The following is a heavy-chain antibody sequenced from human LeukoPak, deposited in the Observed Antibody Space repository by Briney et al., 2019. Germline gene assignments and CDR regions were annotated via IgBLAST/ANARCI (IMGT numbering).Heavy chain of an antibody. V-gene: IGHV3-21*01. CDR1: GFTFSSYS. CDR3: ARDLKSAVTTVDY. D-gene: IGHD4-17*01. CDR2: ISSSSYI. Sequence: GGSLRLSCAASGFTFSSYSMNWVRQAPGKGLEWVSSISSSSYIYYADSVKGRFTISRDNAKNSLYLQMNSLRAEDTAVYYCARDLKSAVTTVDYWGQGTLVTVSS. J-gene: IGHJ4*02.